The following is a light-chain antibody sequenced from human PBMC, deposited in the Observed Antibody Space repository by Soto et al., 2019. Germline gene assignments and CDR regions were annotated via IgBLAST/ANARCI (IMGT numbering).Light chain of an antibody. CDR3: QHYVSYSQA. CDR1: QAIGDT. Sequence: QSPSPLSVSPGEEATLSCRASQAIGDTLAWYQQKPGQAPKLLIYETSTIASGVPARFSGSRSGTEFTLTISSLQSDDFAAYYCQHYVSYSQAFGRGTKVDNK. J-gene: IGKJ1*01. V-gene: IGKV3-15*01. CDR2: ETS.